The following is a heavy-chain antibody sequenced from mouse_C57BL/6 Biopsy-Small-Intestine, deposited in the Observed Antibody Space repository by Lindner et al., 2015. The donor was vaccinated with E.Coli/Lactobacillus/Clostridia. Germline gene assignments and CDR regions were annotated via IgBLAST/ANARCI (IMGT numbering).Heavy chain of an antibody. CDR1: GFNVNDYY. V-gene: IGHV14-2*01. D-gene: IGHD3-3*01. CDR2: IDPEDGET. Sequence: VQLQESGADLVKPGASVRLSCTASGFNVNDYYIHWVTQRTEQGLEWIGRIDPEDGETKYAPKFQGKATITADTSSNTAYLQISSLTSDDTAVYYCARSSGTGFDYWGQGTTLTVSS. J-gene: IGHJ2*01. CDR3: ARSSGTGFDY.